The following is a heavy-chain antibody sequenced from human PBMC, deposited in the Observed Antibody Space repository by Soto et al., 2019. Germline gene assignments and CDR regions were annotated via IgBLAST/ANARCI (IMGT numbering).Heavy chain of an antibody. J-gene: IGHJ4*02. CDR1: GATFSSHG. Sequence: GRSLRLAWAADGATFSSHGIRWVRQPPSKWREWVAFIPYDGSNKYYADSVKGRFTISRDNSKNTLYLQMNSLRAEDTAVYYCAKDLCSGGSCYSFDYWGQGTLVTVSS. D-gene: IGHD2-15*01. CDR3: AKDLCSGGSCYSFDY. CDR2: IPYDGSNK. V-gene: IGHV3-30*18.